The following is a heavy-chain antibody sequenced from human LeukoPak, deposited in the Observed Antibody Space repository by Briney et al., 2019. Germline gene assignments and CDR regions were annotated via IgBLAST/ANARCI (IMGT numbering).Heavy chain of an antibody. J-gene: IGHJ4*02. CDR3: APQTMILVL. CDR1: GFTFSTHW. Sequence: HPGGSLRLSCVASGFTFSTHWVSWVRQAPGKGLEWVANIKEDGSTTDYVDSVKGRFTISRDNAKNSVFLQMNSLRAEDTAVYYCAPQTMILVLGGQGTLVTVSP. D-gene: IGHD3-22*01. CDR2: IKEDGSTT. V-gene: IGHV3-7*01.